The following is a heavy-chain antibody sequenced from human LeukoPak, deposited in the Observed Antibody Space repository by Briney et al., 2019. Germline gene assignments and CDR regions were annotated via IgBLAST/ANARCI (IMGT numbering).Heavy chain of an antibody. Sequence: GGSLRLSCATSGFTFSSDTMIWVRQAPGKGLEWVSIIGASGGDIHYADSGKGRYSISRDNPKNTLTLQMNSLRVDDTAVYYCARDPNWGSGYWGQGTLVTVSS. CDR1: GFTFSSDT. D-gene: IGHD7-27*01. V-gene: IGHV3-23*01. J-gene: IGHJ4*02. CDR3: ARDPNWGSGY. CDR2: IGASGGDI.